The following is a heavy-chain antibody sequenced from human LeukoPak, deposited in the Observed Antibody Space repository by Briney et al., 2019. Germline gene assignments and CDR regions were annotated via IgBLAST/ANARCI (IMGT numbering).Heavy chain of an antibody. D-gene: IGHD2-8*01. V-gene: IGHV4-34*01. CDR3: ARGNQRGRLMVFPFDY. J-gene: IGHJ4*02. Sequence: KPGGSLRLSCAASGFTFSSYSMNWVRQPPGKGLEWIGEINHSGSTNYNPSLKSRVTISVDTSKNQFSLKLSSVTAADTAVYYCARGNQRGRLMVFPFDYWGQGTLVTVSS. CDR1: GFTFSSYS. CDR2: INHSGST.